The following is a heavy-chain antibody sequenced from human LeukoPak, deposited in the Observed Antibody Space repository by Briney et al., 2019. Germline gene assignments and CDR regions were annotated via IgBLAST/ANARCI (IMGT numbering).Heavy chain of an antibody. D-gene: IGHD1-26*01. Sequence: PGGSLRLSCAASGLTFSDYSMNWFRQAPGKGLEWVSYLSSLSSSPEYADSVKGRFTVSRDNARNSLYLEMNSLRAEDTAVYYCARDPRWEPYDNAFDIWGQGTMVTVSS. CDR3: ARDPRWEPYDNAFDI. V-gene: IGHV3-48*01. CDR1: GLTFSDYS. CDR2: LSSLSSSP. J-gene: IGHJ3*02.